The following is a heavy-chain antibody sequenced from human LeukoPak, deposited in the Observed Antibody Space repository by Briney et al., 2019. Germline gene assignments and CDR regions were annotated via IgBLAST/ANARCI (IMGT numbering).Heavy chain of an antibody. J-gene: IGHJ3*02. Sequence: ASVKVSCKASGYTFTSYGISWVRQAPGQGLEWMGWISAYNGNTNYAQKLQGRVTMTTDTSTSTAYMELRSLRSDDTAVYYCARDSGDGYNDDAFDIWGQGTMVTVSS. CDR3: ARDSGDGYNDDAFDI. CDR2: ISAYNGNT. D-gene: IGHD5-24*01. CDR1: GYTFTSYG. V-gene: IGHV1-18*01.